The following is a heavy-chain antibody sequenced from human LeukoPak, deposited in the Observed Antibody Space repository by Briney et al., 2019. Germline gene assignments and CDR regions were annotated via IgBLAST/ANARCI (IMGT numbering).Heavy chain of an antibody. Sequence: LRASVKVSCKASGGTFSSYVITWVRQAPGQGLEWMGGIIPMFGTADYAQKFQGRVTITADESTSTAYMQLSSLRSEDTAVYYCARGAYSSGSYYFDHWGQGTLVTVSS. V-gene: IGHV1-69*13. CDR1: GGTFSSYV. J-gene: IGHJ4*02. CDR2: IIPMFGTA. CDR3: ARGAYSSGSYYFDH. D-gene: IGHD6-19*01.